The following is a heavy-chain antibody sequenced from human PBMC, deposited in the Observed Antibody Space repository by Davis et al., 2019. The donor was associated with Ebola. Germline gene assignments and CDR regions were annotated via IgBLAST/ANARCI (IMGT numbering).Heavy chain of an antibody. D-gene: IGHD3-10*01. V-gene: IGHV3-21*04. J-gene: IGHJ2*01. Sequence: GESPKTPCAASGFTFDDYAMHRVRQAPGKGLEWVSSISSGISYIYYADSVKGRFTISRDNAKNSLYLQMNSLRAEDTAVYYCARDAITMVQGVIRTSRYFDLWGRGTLVTVSS. CDR2: ISSGISYI. CDR3: ARDAITMVQGVIRTSRYFDL. CDR1: GFTFDDYA.